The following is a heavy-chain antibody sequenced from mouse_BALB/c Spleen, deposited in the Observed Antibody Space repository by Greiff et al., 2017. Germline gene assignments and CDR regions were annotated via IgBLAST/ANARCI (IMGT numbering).Heavy chain of an antibody. CDR1: GYSFTDYI. D-gene: IGHD1-3*01. J-gene: IGHJ4*01. CDR3: ARHSGLYAMDY. CDR2: INPYYGST. Sequence: VQLKQTGPELVKPGASVKISCKASGYSFTDYIMLWVKQSHGKSLEWIGNINPYYGSTSYNLKFKGKATLTVDKSSSTAYMQLNSLTSEDSAVYYCARHSGLYAMDYWGQGTSVTVSS. V-gene: IGHV1-39*01.